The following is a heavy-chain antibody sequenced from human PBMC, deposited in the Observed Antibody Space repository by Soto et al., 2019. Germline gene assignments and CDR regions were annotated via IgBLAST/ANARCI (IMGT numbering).Heavy chain of an antibody. Sequence: GSLRLSCAASGFTFSSYAMSWVRQAPGKGLEWVSAISGSGGSTYYADSVKGRFTISRDNSKNTLYLQMNSLRAEDTAVYYCAKSPRYYDFWSGPPYYYGMDVWGQGTTVTVSS. V-gene: IGHV3-23*01. J-gene: IGHJ6*02. CDR3: AKSPRYYDFWSGPPYYYGMDV. CDR2: ISGSGGST. D-gene: IGHD3-3*01. CDR1: GFTFSSYA.